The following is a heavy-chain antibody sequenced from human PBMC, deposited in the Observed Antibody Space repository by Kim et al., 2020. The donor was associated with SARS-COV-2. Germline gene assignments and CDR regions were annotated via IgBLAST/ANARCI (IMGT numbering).Heavy chain of an antibody. D-gene: IGHD3-16*01. CDR3: ARANYGYSYAPYYMDV. Sequence: PSLQSRVTISRDTSKNQVSLKLISVTAADTAVYFCARANYGYSYAPYYMDVWGKGTTVSVSS. J-gene: IGHJ6*04. V-gene: IGHV4-59*01.